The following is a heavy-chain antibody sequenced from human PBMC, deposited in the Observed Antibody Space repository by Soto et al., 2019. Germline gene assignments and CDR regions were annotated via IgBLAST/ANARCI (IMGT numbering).Heavy chain of an antibody. CDR1: GFSLDDFGMG. CDR3: ALMRKHADPFYFDF. J-gene: IGHJ4*02. V-gene: IGHV2-26*01. Sequence: QVTLQASGPVLVKPTQTLTLTCTVSGFSLDDFGMGVSWLRQSPGKPPEWLAHIFSDGEKSYITSLRTRHTISKDSSTRKVVLTMTNKYAGDAATYYFALMRKHADPFYFDFWGQGTLVTVSS. CDR2: IFSDGEK.